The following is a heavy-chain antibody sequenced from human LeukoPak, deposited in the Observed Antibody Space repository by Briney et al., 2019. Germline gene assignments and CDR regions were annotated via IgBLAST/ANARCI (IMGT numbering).Heavy chain of an antibody. Sequence: SETLSLTCAVYGGSFSGYYWSWIRQPPGKGLEWIGEINHSGSTNYNPSLKSRVTIAVDTSKNQFSLKLSSVTAAGTAVYYCARGTVSSGYSGPFDYWGQGTLVTVSS. CDR3: ARGTVSSGYSGPFDY. CDR2: INHSGST. J-gene: IGHJ4*02. D-gene: IGHD3-22*01. V-gene: IGHV4-34*01. CDR1: GGSFSGYY.